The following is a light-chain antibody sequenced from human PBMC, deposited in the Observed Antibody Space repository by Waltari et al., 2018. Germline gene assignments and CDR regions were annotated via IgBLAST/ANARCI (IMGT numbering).Light chain of an antibody. V-gene: IGKV4-1*01. J-gene: IGKJ1*01. Sequence: DIVMTQSPDSLAVSVGERATLTCKSSQSIFYSPSNKNYLAWYQQKPGQSPSLLFYWASTRESGVPDRFSGSGSGTDFTLTISSLQAEDVAVYYCQQYSSAPWTFGQGTKVEIK. CDR1: QSIFYSPSNKNY. CDR3: QQYSSAPWT. CDR2: WAS.